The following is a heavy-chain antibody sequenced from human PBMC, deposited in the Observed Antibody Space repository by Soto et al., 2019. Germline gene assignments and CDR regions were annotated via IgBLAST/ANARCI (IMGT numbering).Heavy chain of an antibody. Sequence: QVQLVESGGGVVQPGRSLRLSCAASGFTFSSYAMHWVRQAPGKGLEWVAVISYDGSNKYYADSVKGRFTISRDKSKNTLYLQMNSLRAEDTAVYYCARDPAVGGFGPFDYWGQGTLVTVSS. V-gene: IGHV3-30-3*01. CDR3: ARDPAVGGFGPFDY. D-gene: IGHD1-26*01. J-gene: IGHJ4*02. CDR2: ISYDGSNK. CDR1: GFTFSSYA.